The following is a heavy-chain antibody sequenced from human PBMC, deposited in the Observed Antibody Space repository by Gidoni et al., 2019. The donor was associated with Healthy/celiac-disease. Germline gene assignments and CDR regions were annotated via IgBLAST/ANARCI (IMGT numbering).Heavy chain of an antibody. J-gene: IGHJ6*02. CDR3: ARGRYALYYYYGMDV. CDR1: GGSLSGDY. V-gene: IGHV4-34*01. CDR2: INHSVRT. Sequence: VQLQQWGAGLVKPSETLSRTCAVDGGSLSGDYWSWIRQPTGKGLGWFGEINHSVRTNYIPSLKCLVTISVDPSKNQFSLKLISVTAADTAVYYCARGRYALYYYYGMDVWGQGTTVTVSS. D-gene: IGHD2-2*01.